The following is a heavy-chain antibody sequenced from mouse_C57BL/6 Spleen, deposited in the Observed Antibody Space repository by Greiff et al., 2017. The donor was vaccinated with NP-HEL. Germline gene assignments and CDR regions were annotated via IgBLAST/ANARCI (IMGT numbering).Heavy chain of an antibody. D-gene: IGHD1-1*01. V-gene: IGHV1-59*01. J-gene: IGHJ3*01. CDR3: ARADYYGSSYGFAY. CDR1: GYTFTSYW. Sequence: QVQLKQPGAELVRPGTSVKLSCKASGYTFTSYWMHWVKQRPGQGLEWIGVIDPSDSYTNYNQKFKGKATLTVDTSSSTAYMQLSSLTSEDSAVYYCARADYYGSSYGFAYWGQGTLVTVSA. CDR2: IDPSDSYT.